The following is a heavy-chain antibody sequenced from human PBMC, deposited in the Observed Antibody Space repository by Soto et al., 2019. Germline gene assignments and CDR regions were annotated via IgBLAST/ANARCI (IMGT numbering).Heavy chain of an antibody. D-gene: IGHD6-6*01. CDR1: GFTFGDYA. V-gene: IGHV3-49*03. Sequence: GGSLRLSCTASGFTFGDYAMSWFRQAPGKGLEGVGFIRSKAYGGTTEYAASVKGRFTISRDDSKSIAYLQMNSLKTEDTAVYYCTRDDGGSSSHYYYYGMDVWGQGTTVTV. CDR2: IRSKAYGGTT. CDR3: TRDDGGSSSHYYYYGMDV. J-gene: IGHJ6*02.